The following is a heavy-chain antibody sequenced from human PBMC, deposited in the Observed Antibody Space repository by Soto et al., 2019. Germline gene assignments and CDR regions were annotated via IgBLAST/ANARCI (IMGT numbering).Heavy chain of an antibody. V-gene: IGHV4-39*01. CDR3: ARHGSNSGSYSEYFQY. CDR1: GDSISSSSLY. D-gene: IGHD1-26*01. Sequence: QLQLKESGSGLVKPSETVSLTCTVSGDSISSSSLYWGWIRQPPGKGLEWIGSIYNSGKTYYSPSLESRVTISVDTSKNQFSLKLSSVTAADTAVYYCARHGSNSGSYSEYFQYWGQGTLVAVSS. J-gene: IGHJ1*01. CDR2: IYNSGKT.